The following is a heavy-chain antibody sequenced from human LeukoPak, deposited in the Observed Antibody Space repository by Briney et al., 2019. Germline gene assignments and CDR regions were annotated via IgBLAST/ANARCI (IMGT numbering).Heavy chain of an antibody. J-gene: IGHJ4*02. CDR1: GFTFSSYA. CDR3: ARDSTLWFGEGYFDY. V-gene: IGHV3-30*04. D-gene: IGHD3-10*01. CDR2: ISYDGSNK. Sequence: GGSLRLSCAASGFTFSSYAMHWVRQAPGKGLEWVAVISYDGSNKYYADSVKGRFTISRDNSKNTLYLQMNSLRAEDTAVYYCARDSTLWFGEGYFDYWGQGTLATVSS.